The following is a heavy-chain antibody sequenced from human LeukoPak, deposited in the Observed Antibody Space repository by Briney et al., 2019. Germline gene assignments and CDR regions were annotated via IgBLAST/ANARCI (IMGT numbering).Heavy chain of an antibody. D-gene: IGHD1-26*01. CDR3: ARSRAFNSGAFDP. CDR1: GFTFTSYA. J-gene: IGHJ5*02. CDR2: ISGSGGST. Sequence: PGGSLRLSCAASGFTFTSYAMSWVRQAPGKGLEWVSAISGSGGSTYYADSVKGRFTISRGNSKNMLYLQMNSLRAEDTAVYYCARSRAFNSGAFDPWGQGSLVTVSS. V-gene: IGHV3-23*01.